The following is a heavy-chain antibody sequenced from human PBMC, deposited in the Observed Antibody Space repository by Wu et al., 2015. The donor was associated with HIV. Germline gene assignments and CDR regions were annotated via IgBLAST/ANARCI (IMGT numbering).Heavy chain of an antibody. J-gene: IGHJ3*01. CDR2: IDPISGGT. D-gene: IGHD3-16*01. Sequence: QVHLVQSGAEVQKPGASMKVSCKASGYTFTDYNIHWVRQAPGQGLEWMGWIDPISGGTMYAHDFQDRATMTRDTSITTAYMELSRLTSDDTAVYYCVRQGEIIHKDVFDLWGQGTMVTVSS. V-gene: IGHV1-2*02. CDR1: GYTFTDYN. CDR3: VRQGEIIHKDVFDL.